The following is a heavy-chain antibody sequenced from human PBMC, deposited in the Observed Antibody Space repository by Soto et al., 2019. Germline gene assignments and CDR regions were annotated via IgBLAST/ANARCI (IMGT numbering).Heavy chain of an antibody. V-gene: IGHV4-61*01. CDR1: GGSVCSGIVY. CDR3: ASGSSASAYIDY. Sequence: SGSLSITCTVSGGSVCSGIVYWSWIRQPPGRGLEWIGYIYNSGSTDYNTSLKSRVTISVDTSKNQISLKLTSVTAADTAVYYCASGSSASAYIDYWGQGTQVTVSS. J-gene: IGHJ4*02. D-gene: IGHD6-13*01. CDR2: IYNSGST.